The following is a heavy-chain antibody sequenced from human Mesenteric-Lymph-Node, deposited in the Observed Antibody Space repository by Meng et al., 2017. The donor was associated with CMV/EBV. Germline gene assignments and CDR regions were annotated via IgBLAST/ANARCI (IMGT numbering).Heavy chain of an antibody. CDR1: GVTVSGYA. D-gene: IGHD2-2*01. Sequence: GESLKISCAASGVTVSGYAMHWVRQAPGKGLEWVAVLSHDGSNKNYADSVKGRFTISRDTSKNTLYLQMSTLRVDDTALYYWARDKVPAAPYYYGMDVWGQGTTVTVSS. CDR2: LSHDGSNK. J-gene: IGHJ6*02. CDR3: ARDKVPAAPYYYGMDV. V-gene: IGHV3-30*04.